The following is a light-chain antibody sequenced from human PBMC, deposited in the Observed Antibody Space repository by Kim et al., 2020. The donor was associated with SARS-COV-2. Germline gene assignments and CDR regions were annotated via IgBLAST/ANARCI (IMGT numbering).Light chain of an antibody. J-gene: IGKJ4*01. V-gene: IGKV1-33*01. CDR3: QQYDNLP. CDR2: DAS. Sequence: GDRVTITCQASQDISNYLNWYQQKPGKAPKLLIYDASNLETGVPSRFSGSGSGTDFTFTISSLQPEDIATYYCQQYDNLPFGGGTKVEI. CDR1: QDISNY.